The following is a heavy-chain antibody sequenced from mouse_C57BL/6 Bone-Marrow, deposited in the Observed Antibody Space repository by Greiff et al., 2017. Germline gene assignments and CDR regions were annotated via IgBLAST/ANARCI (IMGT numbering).Heavy chain of an antibody. J-gene: IGHJ4*01. CDR3: ASIYYGNYLYAMDY. Sequence: VQLQQSGPELVKPGASVKISCTASGYSFTDYYMNWVKQSHGKSLEWIGVINPNYGTTSYNQKFKGKATFTVDQSSSTAYMQLNSLTSEDSAVYYCASIYYGNYLYAMDYWGQGTSVTVSS. V-gene: IGHV1-39*01. D-gene: IGHD2-1*01. CDR2: INPNYGTT. CDR1: GYSFTDYY.